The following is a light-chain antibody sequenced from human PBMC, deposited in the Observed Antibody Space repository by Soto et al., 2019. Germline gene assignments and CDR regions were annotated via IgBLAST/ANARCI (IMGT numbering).Light chain of an antibody. CDR2: DAS. CDR1: QNVSSY. Sequence: EIVLTQSPATLSLSPGERATLSCRASQNVSSYLAWYQQKPGQAPRLLIYDASNRATGIPARFSGSGSGTDFTLTISSLEPEDFAVYYCQQRSNWPPLFTFGPGTKVDIK. V-gene: IGKV3-11*01. J-gene: IGKJ3*01. CDR3: QQRSNWPPLFT.